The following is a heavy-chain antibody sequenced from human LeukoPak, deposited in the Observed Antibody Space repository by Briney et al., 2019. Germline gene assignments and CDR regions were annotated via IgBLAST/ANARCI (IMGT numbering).Heavy chain of an antibody. CDR1: GFTFASYA. CDR2: ISDSGGST. J-gene: IGHJ4*02. D-gene: IGHD4-11*01. Sequence: GGSLRLSCAASGFTFASYAMSWVRQAPGKGLEWVSTISDSGGSTYYADSVKGRFTISRDNSKSTLFLQMNSLRAEDTALYYCAKAGHSNWDFDYWGQGTLVTVSS. CDR3: AKAGHSNWDFDY. V-gene: IGHV3-23*01.